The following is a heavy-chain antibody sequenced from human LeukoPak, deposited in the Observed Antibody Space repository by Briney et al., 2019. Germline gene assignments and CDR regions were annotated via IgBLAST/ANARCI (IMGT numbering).Heavy chain of an antibody. V-gene: IGHV3-21*01. CDR1: GITFSTYT. Sequence: GGSLRVSCAACGITFSTYTMNWVRQAPGKGLEWVSSITSTSNYIYYADSVKGRFTISRDNAKNSLYLQMNSLRAEDTAVYYCARENYYYYYMDVWGKGTTVTVSS. CDR3: ARENYYYYYMDV. CDR2: ITSTSNYI. J-gene: IGHJ6*03.